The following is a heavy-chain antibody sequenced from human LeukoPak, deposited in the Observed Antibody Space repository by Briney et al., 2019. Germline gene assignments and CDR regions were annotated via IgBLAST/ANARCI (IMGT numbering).Heavy chain of an antibody. J-gene: IGHJ4*02. D-gene: IGHD4-17*01. CDR1: GGSFSGYY. V-gene: IGHV4-34*01. Sequence: SETLSLTCAVYGGSFSGYYWSWIRQPPGKGLEWIGEINHSGSTNYNPSLKSRVTISVDTSKNQFSLKLSSVTAADTAVYYCASQNRTVTTCDYWGQGTLVTVSS. CDR3: ASQNRTVTTCDY. CDR2: INHSGST.